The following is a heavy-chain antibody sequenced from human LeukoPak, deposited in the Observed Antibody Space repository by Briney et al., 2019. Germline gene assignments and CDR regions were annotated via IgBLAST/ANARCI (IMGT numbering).Heavy chain of an antibody. Sequence: SETLSLTCTVSGGSISSYYWSWIRQPPGEGLEWIGYIYYSGSTNYNPSLKSRVTISVDTSKNQFSLKLSSVTAADTAVYYCARSWGLGSFDYWGQGTLVTVSS. CDR3: ARSWGLGSFDY. J-gene: IGHJ4*02. D-gene: IGHD3/OR15-3a*01. V-gene: IGHV4-59*01. CDR2: IYYSGST. CDR1: GGSISSYY.